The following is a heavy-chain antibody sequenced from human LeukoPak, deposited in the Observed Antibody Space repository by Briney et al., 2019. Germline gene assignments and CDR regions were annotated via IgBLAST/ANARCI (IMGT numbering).Heavy chain of an antibody. CDR2: IYYSGYA. D-gene: IGHD5-18*01. J-gene: IGHJ4*02. CDR3: ARQAAWGYSYGNNFDY. CDR1: GGSISSDNYY. Sequence: PSETLSLTCTVSGGSISSDNYYWGWIRQPPGKGLEWIGTIYYSGYAYYNPSLKSRLTISVDTSKIQLSLRLTSVTAADTAVYYCARQAAWGYSYGNNFDYWGQGILVTVSS. V-gene: IGHV4-39*01.